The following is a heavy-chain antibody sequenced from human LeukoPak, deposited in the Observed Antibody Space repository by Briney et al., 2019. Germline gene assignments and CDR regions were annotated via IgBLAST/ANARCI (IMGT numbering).Heavy chain of an antibody. CDR2: ISWNGGSI. J-gene: IGHJ4*02. Sequence: PGVSLRLSCAASGFTFDDYAMHWVRQAPGKGLEWVSGISWNGGSIGYADSVKGRFTISRDNAKNSLYLQMNSLRAEDTALYYCAKDITEYQLLGPFDYWGQGTLVTVSS. CDR3: AKDITEYQLLGPFDY. V-gene: IGHV3-9*01. D-gene: IGHD2-2*01. CDR1: GFTFDDYA.